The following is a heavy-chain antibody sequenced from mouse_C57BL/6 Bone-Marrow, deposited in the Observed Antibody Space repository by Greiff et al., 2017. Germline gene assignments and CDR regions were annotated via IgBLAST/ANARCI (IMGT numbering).Heavy chain of an antibody. V-gene: IGHV14-4*01. Sequence: VQLVESGAELVRPGASVKLSCTASGFNIKDDYMHWVKQRPEQGLEWIGWIDPENGDTEYASKFQGKATITADTSSNTAYLQLSSLTSEDTAVYYCTTLSFFGYWGQGTTLTVSS. CDR1: GFNIKDDY. CDR3: TTLSFFGY. CDR2: IDPENGDT. J-gene: IGHJ2*01.